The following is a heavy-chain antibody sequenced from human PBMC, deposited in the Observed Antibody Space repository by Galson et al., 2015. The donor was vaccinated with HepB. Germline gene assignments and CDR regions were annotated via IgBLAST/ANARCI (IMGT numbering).Heavy chain of an antibody. CDR3: ARDETNWGSEHGY. V-gene: IGHV3-21*01. D-gene: IGHD7-27*01. J-gene: IGHJ4*02. CDR1: GFTFSSYS. CDR2: ISSSSSYI. Sequence: SLRLSCAASGFTFSSYSMNWVRQAPGKGLEWVSSISSSSSYIYYADSVKGRFTISRDNAKNSLYLQMNSLRAEDTAVYYCARDETNWGSEHGYWGQGTLVTVSS.